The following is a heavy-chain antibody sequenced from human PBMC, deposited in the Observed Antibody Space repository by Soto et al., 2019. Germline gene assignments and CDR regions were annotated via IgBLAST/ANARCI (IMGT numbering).Heavy chain of an antibody. V-gene: IGHV3-53*01. J-gene: IGHJ4*02. CDR2: IYSGGST. CDR3: ASSYYDSSGYYMYYFDY. D-gene: IGHD3-22*01. Sequence: GGSLRLSCAASGFTVSSNYMSWVRQAPGKGLEWVSVIYSGGSTYYADSVKGRFTISRDNSKNTLYLQMNSLRAEDTAVYYCASSYYDSSGYYMYYFDYWGQGTLVTVSS. CDR1: GFTVSSNY.